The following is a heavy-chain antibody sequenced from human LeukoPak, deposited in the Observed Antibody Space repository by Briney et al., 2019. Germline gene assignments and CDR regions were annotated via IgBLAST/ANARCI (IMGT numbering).Heavy chain of an antibody. V-gene: IGHV1-2*02. CDR1: GYTFTGYY. CDR2: ISPNSGGT. D-gene: IGHD3-16*01. Sequence: ASVKVSCKASGYTFTGYYMHWVRQAPGQGLEWMGWISPNSGGTSYAQKFQGRVTMTRDTSISTAYMDLTRLGSDDTAVYYCAREGQGYVYWGQGTLVTVSS. CDR3: AREGQGYVY. J-gene: IGHJ4*02.